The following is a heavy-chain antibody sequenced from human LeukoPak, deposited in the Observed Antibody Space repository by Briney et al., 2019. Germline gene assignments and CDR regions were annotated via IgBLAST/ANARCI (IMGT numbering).Heavy chain of an antibody. CDR2: IYYTGST. CDR3: ARPSIPSAAASALDI. V-gene: IGHV4-59*08. CDR1: GGSIGTYY. Sequence: SETLSLTCSVSGGSIGTYYWTWIRQPPGKGLEWIGYIYYTGSTNYSPSLKSRATMSADTSKNQVSLKMTSVTVADTAVYYCARPSIPSAAASALDIWGQGTMVTVS. D-gene: IGHD2-2*01. J-gene: IGHJ3*02.